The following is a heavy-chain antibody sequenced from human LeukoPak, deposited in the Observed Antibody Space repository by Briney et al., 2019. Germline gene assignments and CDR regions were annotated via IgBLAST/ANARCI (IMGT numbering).Heavy chain of an antibody. CDR1: GGSFSGYY. V-gene: IGHV4-34*01. Sequence: SETLSLTCAVYGGSFSGYYWSWIRQPPGKGLEWIGEINHSGSTNYNPSLKGRVTISVDTSKNQFSLKLSSVTAADTAVYYCARAKAGTAMARWGQGTLVTVSS. CDR2: INHSGST. J-gene: IGHJ4*02. D-gene: IGHD5-18*01. CDR3: ARAKAGTAMAR.